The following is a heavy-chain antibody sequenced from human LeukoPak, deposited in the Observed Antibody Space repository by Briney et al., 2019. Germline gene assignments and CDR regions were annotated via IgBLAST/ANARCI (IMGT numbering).Heavy chain of an antibody. CDR1: GGSISSYY. Sequence: SETLSLTCTVSGGSISSYYWSWIRQPPGKGLEWIGYISYSGSTNYNPSLKSRVTISVDTSKNQFSLKLSSVTAADTAVYYCARESRGAPSQYYFDYWGQGTLVTVSS. V-gene: IGHV4-59*12. J-gene: IGHJ4*02. CDR3: ARESRGAPSQYYFDY. CDR2: ISYSGST. D-gene: IGHD1-26*01.